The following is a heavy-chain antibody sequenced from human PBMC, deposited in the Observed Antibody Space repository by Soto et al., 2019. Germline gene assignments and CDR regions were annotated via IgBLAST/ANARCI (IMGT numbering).Heavy chain of an antibody. Sequence: SETLSLTCTVSGGSISSDGYYWTWIRQHPGKGLEWIGYIYYSGSTYYNPSLKSRITISVDTSKNQFSLKLSSVTAADTAVYYCARVWGGAFDIWGQGTMVTVSS. CDR3: ARVWGGAFDI. CDR2: IYYSGST. CDR1: GGSISSDGYY. V-gene: IGHV4-31*03. D-gene: IGHD3-10*01. J-gene: IGHJ3*02.